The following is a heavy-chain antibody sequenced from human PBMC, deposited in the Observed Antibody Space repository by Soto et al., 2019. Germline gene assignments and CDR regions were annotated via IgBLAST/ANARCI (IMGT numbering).Heavy chain of an antibody. CDR1: GFTFDDYA. CDR3: AKGGRDGFCSGGRCYFDY. V-gene: IGHV3-9*01. CDR2: ISWNSNII. D-gene: IGHD2-15*01. J-gene: IGHJ4*02. Sequence: EVQLVESGGGLVQPGRSLRLSCAASGFTFDDYAMHWVRRVPGKGLEWVSSISWNSNIIGYADSVKGRFTISSDNAKHSLNLKMNSLRPEATALYYCAKGGRDGFCSGGRCYFDYWGQGTLVTVSS.